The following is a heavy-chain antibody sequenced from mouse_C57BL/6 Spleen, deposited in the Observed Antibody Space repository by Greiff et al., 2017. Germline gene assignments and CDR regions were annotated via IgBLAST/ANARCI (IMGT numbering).Heavy chain of an antibody. CDR3: ASGAYYSIKGFSY. CDR1: GYTFTDYY. V-gene: IGHV1-26*01. J-gene: IGHJ3*01. D-gene: IGHD2-5*01. CDR2: INPNNGGT. Sequence: EVQLQQSGPELVKPGASVKISCKASGYTFTDYYMNWVKQSHGKSLEWIGDINPNNGGTSYNQKFKGKATLTVDKSSSTAYMELRSLTSEDSAVYYCASGAYYSIKGFSYWGQGTLVTVSA.